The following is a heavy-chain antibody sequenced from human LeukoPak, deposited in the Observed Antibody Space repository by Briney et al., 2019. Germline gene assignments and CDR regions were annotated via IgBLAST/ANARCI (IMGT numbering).Heavy chain of an antibody. D-gene: IGHD3-10*01. V-gene: IGHV3-21*01. Sequence: GGSLRLSCAASGFTFSSYSMNWVRQAPGKGLEWVSSISSSSSYIYYADSVKGRFTISRDNAKNSLYLQMNSLRAEDTAVYYCARDLYYYGSGSFGKYYYYGMDVWGQGTTVTVSS. J-gene: IGHJ6*02. CDR1: GFTFSSYS. CDR3: ARDLYYYGSGSFGKYYYYGMDV. CDR2: ISSSSSYI.